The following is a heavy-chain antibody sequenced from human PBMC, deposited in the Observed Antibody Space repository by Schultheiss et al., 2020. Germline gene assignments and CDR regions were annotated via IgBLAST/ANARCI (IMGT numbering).Heavy chain of an antibody. CDR3: ARDRGYNWNYGGNDY. CDR1: GFTFSSYS. Sequence: GGSLRLSCAASGFTFSSYSMNWVRQAPGKGLEWVSSISSSGSTIYYADSVKGRFTISRDNAKNSLYLQMNSLRAEDTAVYYCARDRGYNWNYGGNDYWGQGTLVTVSS. D-gene: IGHD1-7*01. V-gene: IGHV3-21*04. J-gene: IGHJ4*02. CDR2: ISSSGSTI.